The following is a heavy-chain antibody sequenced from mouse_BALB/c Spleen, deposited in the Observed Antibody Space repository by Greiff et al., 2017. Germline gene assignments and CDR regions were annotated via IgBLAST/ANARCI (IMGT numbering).Heavy chain of an antibody. CDR2: IDPANGNT. Sequence: EVQLHQSGAELVKPGASVKLSCTASGFNIKDTYMHWVKQRPEQGLEWIGRIDPANGNTKYDPKFQGKATITADTSSNTAYLQLSSLTSEDTAVYYCARSGYGNYFYAMDYWGQGTSVTVSS. J-gene: IGHJ4*01. CDR3: ARSGYGNYFYAMDY. D-gene: IGHD2-1*01. V-gene: IGHV14-3*02. CDR1: GFNIKDTY.